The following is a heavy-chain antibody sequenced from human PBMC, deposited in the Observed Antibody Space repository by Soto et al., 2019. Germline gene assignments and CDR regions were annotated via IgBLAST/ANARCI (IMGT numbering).Heavy chain of an antibody. V-gene: IGHV3-23*01. Sequence: HPGGSLRLSCAASGFTFSSYAMSWVRQAPGKGLEWVSAISGSGGSTYYADSVKGRFTISRDNSKNTLYLQMNSLRAEDTAVYYCAKDRVSGGSGPPLRGLDYWGQGTLVTVSS. CDR1: GFTFSSYA. CDR2: ISGSGGST. J-gene: IGHJ4*02. CDR3: AKDRVSGGSGPPLRGLDY. D-gene: IGHD3-10*01.